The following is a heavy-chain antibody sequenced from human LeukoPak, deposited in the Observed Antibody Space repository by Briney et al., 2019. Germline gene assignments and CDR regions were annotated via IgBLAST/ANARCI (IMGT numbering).Heavy chain of an antibody. D-gene: IGHD6-13*01. V-gene: IGHV3-30*02. CDR1: GFTFSSYG. Sequence: GGSLRLSCAASGFTFSSYGMHWVRQAPGKGLEWVAFIRYDGSNKYYADSVKGRFTISRDNSKNTLYLQMNSLRAEDTAVYYCAKDGVAAAGSPGYFDYWGQGTLVTVSS. CDR3: AKDGVAAAGSPGYFDY. CDR2: IRYDGSNK. J-gene: IGHJ4*02.